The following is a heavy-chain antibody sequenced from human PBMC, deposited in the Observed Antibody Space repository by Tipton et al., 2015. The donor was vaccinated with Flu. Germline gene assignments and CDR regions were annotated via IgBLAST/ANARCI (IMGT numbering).Heavy chain of an antibody. CDR1: GASIISYY. CDR3: VRVSPRRVTAIVVTMLPEGYFDY. CDR2: INYRGST. Sequence: TLSLTCTVSGASIISYYWAWIRQPPGRELEWLGYINYRGSTIYNPSLRSRATMTVDTSKSQFSLKLTSVTAADTAVYYCVRVSPRRVTAIVVTMLPEGYFDYWGQGTLVTVSS. J-gene: IGHJ4*02. V-gene: IGHV4-59*12. D-gene: IGHD4/OR15-4a*01.